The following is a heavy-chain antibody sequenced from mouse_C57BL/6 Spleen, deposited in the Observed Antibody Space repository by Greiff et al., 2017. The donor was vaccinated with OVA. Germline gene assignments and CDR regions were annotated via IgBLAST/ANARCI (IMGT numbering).Heavy chain of an antibody. CDR2: IYPRSGNT. Sequence: VQVVESGAELARPGASVKLSCKASGYTFTSYGISWVKQRTGQGLEWIGEIYPRSGNTYYNEKFKGKATLTADKSSSTAYMELRSLTSEDSAVYFCARRDYYGSSNQAWFAYWGQGTLVTVSA. CDR3: ARRDYYGSSNQAWFAY. D-gene: IGHD1-1*01. J-gene: IGHJ3*01. V-gene: IGHV1-81*01. CDR1: GYTFTSYG.